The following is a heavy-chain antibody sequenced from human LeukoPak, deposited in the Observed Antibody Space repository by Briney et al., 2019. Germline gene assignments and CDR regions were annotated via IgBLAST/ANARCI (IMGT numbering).Heavy chain of an antibody. CDR3: ARLYYYDSSGYKNFDY. V-gene: IGHV4-39*01. CDR1: GGPISSSSYY. J-gene: IGHJ4*02. Sequence: PSEPLTLTCTVSGGPISSSSYYWGWIRQPPGKGLEWIGSIYYSGSTYYNPSLKSRVTIFVDTSKNQSSLKLSSVTAADTAVYYCARLYYYDSSGYKNFDYWGQGTLVTVSS. CDR2: IYYSGST. D-gene: IGHD3-22*01.